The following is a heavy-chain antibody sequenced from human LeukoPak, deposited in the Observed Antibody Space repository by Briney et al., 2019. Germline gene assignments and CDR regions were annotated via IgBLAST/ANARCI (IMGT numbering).Heavy chain of an antibody. CDR3: ATLDDYYDSSGYGWFDP. D-gene: IGHD3-22*01. CDR1: GGTFSSYA. CDR2: IIPIFGTA. J-gene: IGHJ5*02. V-gene: IGHV1-69*05. Sequence: SVKVSCKASGGTFSSYAISWVRQAPGQGLEWMGGIIPIFGTANYAQKFQGRVTITTDESTSTAYMELSSLRSEDTAEYYCATLDDYYDSSGYGWFDPWGQGTLVTVSS.